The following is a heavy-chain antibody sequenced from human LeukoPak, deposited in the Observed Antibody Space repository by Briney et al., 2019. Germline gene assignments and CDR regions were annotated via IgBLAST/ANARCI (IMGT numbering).Heavy chain of an antibody. CDR1: GGSISSGSYY. V-gene: IGHV4-61*02. D-gene: IGHD6-13*01. Sequence: SETLSLTCTVSGGSISSGSYYWSWIRQPAGKGLEWIGRIYASGSTNYNPSLKSRVLMSVDTSKNQFSLKVRSVTAADTAVYYCVRGTIASREFDFWGQRTLVTVSS. CDR2: IYASGST. CDR3: VRGTIASREFDF. J-gene: IGHJ4*02.